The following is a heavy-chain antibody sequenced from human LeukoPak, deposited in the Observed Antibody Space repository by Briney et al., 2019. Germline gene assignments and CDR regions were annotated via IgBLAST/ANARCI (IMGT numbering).Heavy chain of an antibody. CDR3: SRDGGEGGNSAFDI. D-gene: IGHD3-16*01. V-gene: IGHV3-72*01. CDR1: GFTFSDYI. CDR2: IRRGANSYTT. Sequence: PGGSLRLSCAASGFTFSDYILDWVRQAPGKGLEWVGRIRRGANSYTTEYAASVKGRFTISGDDSKSSLYLHMNSLKTEDTAVYHCSRDGGEGGNSAFDIWGQGTMVAVSS. J-gene: IGHJ3*02.